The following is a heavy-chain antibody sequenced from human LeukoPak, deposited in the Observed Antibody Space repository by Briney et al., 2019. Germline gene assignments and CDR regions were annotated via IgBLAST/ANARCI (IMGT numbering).Heavy chain of an antibody. CDR2: IKQDGSEK. J-gene: IGHJ4*02. CDR1: GFTFSSYW. Sequence: GGSLRLSCAASGFTFSSYWMSWVRQAPGKGLEWVANIKQDGSEKYYVDSVKGRFTISRDNSKNTLYLQMNSLRAEDTAVYYCAKVVVPAAMGGDYFDYWGQGTLVTVSS. D-gene: IGHD2-2*01. CDR3: AKVVVPAAMGGDYFDY. V-gene: IGHV3-7*01.